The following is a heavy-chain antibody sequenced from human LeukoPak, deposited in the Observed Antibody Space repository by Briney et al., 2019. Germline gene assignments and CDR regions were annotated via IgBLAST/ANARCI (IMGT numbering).Heavy chain of an antibody. CDR2: LSSTGNT. J-gene: IGHJ3*02. V-gene: IGHV3-53*04. CDR3: ARWRPIDAFDI. CDR1: GFTFDEYG. Sequence: GGSLRLSCAASGFTFDEYGMHWVRQAPGKGLEWVSLLSSTGNTSYADSVKGRFTISRHNSKNTLYLQVNSLRPEDTAMYYCARWRPIDAFDIWGQGTMVIVSS. D-gene: IGHD3-3*01.